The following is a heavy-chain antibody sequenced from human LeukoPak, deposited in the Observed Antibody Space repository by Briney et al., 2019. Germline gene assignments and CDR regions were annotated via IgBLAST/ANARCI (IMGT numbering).Heavy chain of an antibody. CDR1: GGSISSYY. J-gene: IGHJ4*02. D-gene: IGHD3-22*01. Sequence: SETLSLTCTVSGGSISSYYWSWIRQPPGKGLEWIGYIYYSGSTYYNPSLKSRVTISVDTSKNQFSLKLSTVTAADTAVYYCARDTKYYYDSSGYLDYWGQGTLVTVSS. CDR2: IYYSGST. CDR3: ARDTKYYYDSSGYLDY. V-gene: IGHV4-59*12.